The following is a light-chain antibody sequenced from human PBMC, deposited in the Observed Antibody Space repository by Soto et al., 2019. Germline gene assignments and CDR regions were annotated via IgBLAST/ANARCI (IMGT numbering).Light chain of an antibody. CDR2: DAS. CDR3: QQRSNWPLT. J-gene: IGKJ4*01. Sequence: EIVLKQFPALPFLNPREKANLSCRASQSVSSYLAWYQQTPGQAPRLLIYDASNRATGIPARFSGSGSGTDFTLTISSLEPEDFAVYYCQQRSNWPLTFGGGTKVDIK. V-gene: IGKV3-11*01. CDR1: QSVSSY.